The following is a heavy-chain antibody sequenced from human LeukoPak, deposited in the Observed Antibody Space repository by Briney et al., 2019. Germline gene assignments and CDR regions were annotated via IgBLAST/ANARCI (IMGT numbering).Heavy chain of an antibody. CDR2: XYWNDDX. V-gene: IGHV2-5*01. Sequence: GSGPTLVNPTQTLTLTCTXSGXSLSTHGXXXXXXXXXXXXXXXXXXXXYWNDDXRYXPSLKSKLTITKDTSKTQVVLTMTSMXXXDXXTYYCAHTQSYGDYVSWYFDLWGRGTLVTVSS. CDR3: AHTQSYGDYVSWYFDL. D-gene: IGHD4-17*01. J-gene: IGHJ2*01. CDR1: GXSLSTHGXX.